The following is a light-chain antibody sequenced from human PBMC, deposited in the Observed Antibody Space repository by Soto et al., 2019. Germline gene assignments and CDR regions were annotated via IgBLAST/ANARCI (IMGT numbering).Light chain of an antibody. CDR1: QDINGH. CDR3: QKYNGTPRT. Sequence: GDRVTITCRASQDINGHLAWYQQKPGKVPKLLIYEASTLQSRVPSRFSASGSGTDFTLTISSLQPEDVATYYCQKYNGTPRTFGQGTKVELK. V-gene: IGKV1-27*01. J-gene: IGKJ1*01. CDR2: EAS.